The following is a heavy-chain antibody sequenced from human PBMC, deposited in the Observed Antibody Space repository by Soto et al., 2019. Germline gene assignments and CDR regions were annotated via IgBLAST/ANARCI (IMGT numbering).Heavy chain of an antibody. CDR2: IYYSGST. CDR3: ARRPPRMGGYAFDI. D-gene: IGHD2-8*01. Sequence: ASETLSLTCTVSGGSISSYYWSWIRQPPGKGLEWIGYIYYSGSTNYNPSLKSRVTISVDTSKNQFSLKLSSVTAADTAVYYCARRPPRMGGYAFDIWGQGTMVTVSS. V-gene: IGHV4-59*08. J-gene: IGHJ3*02. CDR1: GGSISSYY.